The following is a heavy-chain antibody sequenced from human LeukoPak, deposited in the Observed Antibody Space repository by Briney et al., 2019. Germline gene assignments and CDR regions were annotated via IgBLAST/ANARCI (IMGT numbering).Heavy chain of an antibody. Sequence: PSETLSLTCTVSGGSISSGSYYWTWIRQPAGKGLEWIGRISNSATTNYNPSLKSRVTISVDRSKNQFSLKLSSVTAADTAVYYCARSYYDSSGYWGYWGQGTLVTVSS. D-gene: IGHD3-22*01. CDR2: ISNSATT. CDR3: ARSYYDSSGYWGY. V-gene: IGHV4-61*10. CDR1: GGSISSGSYY. J-gene: IGHJ4*02.